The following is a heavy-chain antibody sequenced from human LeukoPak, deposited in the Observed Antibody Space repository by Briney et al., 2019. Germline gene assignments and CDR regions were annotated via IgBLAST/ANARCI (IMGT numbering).Heavy chain of an antibody. D-gene: IGHD1-26*01. V-gene: IGHV3-23*01. J-gene: IGHJ3*02. CDR2: ISGSGSRT. CDR3: AKGSREWELLDAFDI. CDR1: GFTFSSYG. Sequence: GGSLRLSCAASGFTFSSYGMTWVRQAPGKGLEWVSGISGSGSRTDYADYVKGRLTISRDNATNTLYLQINSLRAEDRAVYYCAKGSREWELLDAFDIWGQGTMVTVSS.